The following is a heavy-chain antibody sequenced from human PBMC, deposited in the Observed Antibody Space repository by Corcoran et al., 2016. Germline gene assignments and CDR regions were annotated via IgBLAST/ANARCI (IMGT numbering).Heavy chain of an antibody. V-gene: IGHV4-59*01. J-gene: IGHJ3*02. CDR3: ARDTRGADAFDI. CDR1: GGSISSYY. D-gene: IGHD3-3*01. Sequence: QVQLQESGPGLVKPSETLSLTCTVSGGSISSYYWSWNRQPPGKGLEWIGYIYYSGSTNYNPSLKSRVTISVDTSKNQFSLKLSSVTAADTAVYYCARDTRGADAFDIWGQGTMVTVSS. CDR2: IYYSGST.